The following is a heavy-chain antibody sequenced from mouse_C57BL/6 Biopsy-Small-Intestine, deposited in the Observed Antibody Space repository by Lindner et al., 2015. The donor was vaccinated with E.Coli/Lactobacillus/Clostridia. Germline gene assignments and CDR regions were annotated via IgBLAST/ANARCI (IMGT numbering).Heavy chain of an antibody. CDR3: ARGDGNYYAMDY. Sequence: EVQLQESGPGLVKPSQTVFLTCTVTGISITTGNYRWSWIRQFPGNKLEWIGYIYYSGTIAYNPSLTSRTTITRDTPKNQFFLEMNSLTAEDTATYYCARGDGNYYAMDYWGQGTPVTVSS. J-gene: IGHJ4*01. CDR2: IYYSGTI. CDR1: GISITTGNYR. D-gene: IGHD2-1*01. V-gene: IGHV3-5*01.